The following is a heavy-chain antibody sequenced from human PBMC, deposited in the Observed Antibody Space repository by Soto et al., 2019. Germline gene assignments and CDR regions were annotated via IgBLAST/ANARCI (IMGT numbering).Heavy chain of an antibody. V-gene: IGHV3-23*01. Sequence: EVQLLESGGGLVQPGGSLRLSCAASGFTFSSYAMSWVRQAPGKGLEWVSAISGSGGSTYYADSVKGRFTISRDNSKNTLYVQMNSLRAEDTAVYYCAKEEVIRFLEWLLPGDYWGQGTLVTVSS. CDR2: ISGSGGST. J-gene: IGHJ4*02. CDR1: GFTFSSYA. CDR3: AKEEVIRFLEWLLPGDY. D-gene: IGHD3-3*01.